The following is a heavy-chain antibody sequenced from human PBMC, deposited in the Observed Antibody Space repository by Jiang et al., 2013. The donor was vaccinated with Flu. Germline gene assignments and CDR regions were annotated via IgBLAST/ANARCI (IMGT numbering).Heavy chain of an antibody. CDR2: INPSGGST. D-gene: IGHD6-13*01. Sequence: EVKKPGASVKVSCKASGYTFTSYYMHWVRQAPGQGLEWMGIINPSGGSTSYAQKFQGRVTMTRDTSTSTVYMELSSLRSEDTAVYYCARGQLLYLGYGYSSSWYGDWGQGTLVTVSS. CDR3: ARGQLLYLGYGYSSSWYGD. V-gene: IGHV1-46*01. J-gene: IGHJ4*02. CDR1: GYTFTSYY.